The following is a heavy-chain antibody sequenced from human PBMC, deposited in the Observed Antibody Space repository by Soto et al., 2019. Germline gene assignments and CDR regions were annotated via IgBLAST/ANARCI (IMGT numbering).Heavy chain of an antibody. D-gene: IGHD5-18*01. CDR2: IIPIFGTA. V-gene: IGHV1-69*06. J-gene: IGHJ6*02. CDR3: ASSIIKIWLEGHYYGMEV. Sequence: ASVKVSCKASGGTFSSYAISWVRQAPGQGLEWMGGIIPIFGTANYAQKFQGRVTITADKSTSTAYMELSSLRSEDTAVYYCASSIIKIWLEGHYYGMEVWGQGTTVTVS. CDR1: GGTFSSYA.